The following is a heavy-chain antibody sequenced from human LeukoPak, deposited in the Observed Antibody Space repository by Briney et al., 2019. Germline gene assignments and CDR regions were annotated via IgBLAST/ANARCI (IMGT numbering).Heavy chain of an antibody. J-gene: IGHJ4*02. CDR1: GGSISSSSYY. V-gene: IGHV4-39*01. D-gene: IGHD4-23*01. CDR2: IYYSGST. Sequence: SETLSLTCTVSGGSISSSSYYRGWIRQPPGKGLEWIGSIYYSGSTYYNPSLKSRVTISVDTSKNQFSLKLSSVTAADTAVYYCARHPTVGSRHFDYWGQGTLVTVSS. CDR3: ARHPTVGSRHFDY.